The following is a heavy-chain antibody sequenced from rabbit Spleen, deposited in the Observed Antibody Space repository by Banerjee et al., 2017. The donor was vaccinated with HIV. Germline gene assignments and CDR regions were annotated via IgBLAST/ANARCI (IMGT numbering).Heavy chain of an antibody. V-gene: IGHV1S45*01. J-gene: IGHJ6*01. CDR1: GFSFSSSHW. CDR2: LDTANDGA. Sequence: QEQLEESGGGLVKPEGSLTLTCTASGFSFSSSHWICWVRQAPGKGLELIGCLDTANDGAWYASWVNGRFTISRTSSTTVDLKMTSLTVADTATYFCARDTGSSFSSYGMDLWGQGTLVTVS. D-gene: IGHD8-1*01. CDR3: ARDTGSSFSSYGMDL.